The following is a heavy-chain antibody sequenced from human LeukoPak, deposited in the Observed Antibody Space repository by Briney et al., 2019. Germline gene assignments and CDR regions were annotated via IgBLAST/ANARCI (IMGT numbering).Heavy chain of an antibody. D-gene: IGHD3-22*01. Sequence: GGSLRLSCAASGFTFSSYSMNWVRQAPGKGLEWVSSISSSSSYIYYADSVKGRFTISRDNAKNSLYLQMNSLRAEDTAVYYCARGRAGCYDSSGYYRPIDYWGQGTLVTVSS. CDR1: GFTFSSYS. V-gene: IGHV3-21*01. CDR2: ISSSSSYI. CDR3: ARGRAGCYDSSGYYRPIDY. J-gene: IGHJ4*02.